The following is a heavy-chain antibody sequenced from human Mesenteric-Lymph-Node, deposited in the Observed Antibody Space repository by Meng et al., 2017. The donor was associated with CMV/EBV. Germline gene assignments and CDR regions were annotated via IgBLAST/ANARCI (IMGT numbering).Heavy chain of an antibody. CDR3: ARDPREYNYEESY. CDR1: GGSFSGSF. Sequence: AVYGGSFSGSFWSWIRQPPGKGLEWIGEIDHRESTSYNPSLKSRVTISVDTSKNQFSLKLSSVTAADTAVYYCARDPREYNYEESYWGQGTLVTVSS. J-gene: IGHJ4*02. D-gene: IGHD5-18*01. CDR2: IDHREST. V-gene: IGHV4-34*09.